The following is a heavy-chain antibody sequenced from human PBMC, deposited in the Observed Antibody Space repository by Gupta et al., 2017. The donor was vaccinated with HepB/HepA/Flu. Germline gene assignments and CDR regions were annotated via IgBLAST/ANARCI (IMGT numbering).Heavy chain of an antibody. D-gene: IGHD2-2*01. Sequence: LPGKGLEWIAEINHSGSTNYNPSLKSRVTISVDTSKNQFSLKLSSVTAADTAVYYCARVDGVVVPAAIKGNWFDPWGQGTLVTVSS. J-gene: IGHJ5*02. CDR3: ARVDGVVVPAAIKGNWFDP. CDR2: INHSGST. V-gene: IGHV4-34*01.